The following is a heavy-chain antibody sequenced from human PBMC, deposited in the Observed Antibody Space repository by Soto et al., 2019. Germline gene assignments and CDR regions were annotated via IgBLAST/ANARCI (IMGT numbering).Heavy chain of an antibody. CDR1: GFTLSRHT. Sequence: GGSLRLSCAVSGFTLSRHTMNCVRQAPGKGLEWVSFIGSRTSDIYYADSVKGRFTISRDNAKNALYLDLTRLGAEDTAVYFCVRDYYDTRGYPNTFDMWGQGTMVTVSS. J-gene: IGHJ3*02. CDR2: IGSRTSDI. D-gene: IGHD3-16*01. CDR3: VRDYYDTRGYPNTFDM. V-gene: IGHV3-21*01.